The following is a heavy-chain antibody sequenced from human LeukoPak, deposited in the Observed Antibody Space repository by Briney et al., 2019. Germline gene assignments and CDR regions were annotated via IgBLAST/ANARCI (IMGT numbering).Heavy chain of an antibody. J-gene: IGHJ6*02. V-gene: IGHV3-21*01. CDR2: ISSSSSYI. CDR1: GFTFSSYS. CDR3: ARDVGSPYYYGMDV. Sequence: PGGSLRLSCAASGFTFSSYSMNWVRQAPGKGLEWVSSISSSSSYIYYADSVKGRFTISRDNAKNSLYLQMNSLRAEDTAVYYCARDVGSPYYYGMDVWGQGTTVTVSS. D-gene: IGHD1-26*01.